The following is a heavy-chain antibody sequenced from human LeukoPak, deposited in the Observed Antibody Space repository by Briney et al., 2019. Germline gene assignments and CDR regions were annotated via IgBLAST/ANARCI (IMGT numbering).Heavy chain of an antibody. CDR3: ARDRRQTSYYYYGMDV. CDR1: GYTFTSYD. J-gene: IGHJ6*02. D-gene: IGHD1-1*01. CDR2: MNPNSGNT. Sequence: ASVKVSCKASGYTFTSYDINWVRQATGQGLEWMGWMNPNSGNTGYAQKFQGRVTMTRNTSISTAYMELSSLRSEDTAVYYCARDRRQTSYYYYGMDVWGQGTTVTVSS. V-gene: IGHV1-8*01.